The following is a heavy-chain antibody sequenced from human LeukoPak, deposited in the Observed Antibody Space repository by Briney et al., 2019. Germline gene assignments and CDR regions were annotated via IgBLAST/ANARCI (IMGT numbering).Heavy chain of an antibody. CDR1: GGSISSSSYY. CDR3: AALLGYCSGGSCYAFDY. Sequence: PSETLSLTCTVSGGSISSSSYYWGWIRQPPGKGLEWIGSIYYSGSTYCNPSLKSRVTISVDTSKNQFSLKLSSVTAADTAVYYCAALLGYCSGGSCYAFDYWGQGTLVTVSS. V-gene: IGHV4-39*01. J-gene: IGHJ4*02. CDR2: IYYSGST. D-gene: IGHD2-15*01.